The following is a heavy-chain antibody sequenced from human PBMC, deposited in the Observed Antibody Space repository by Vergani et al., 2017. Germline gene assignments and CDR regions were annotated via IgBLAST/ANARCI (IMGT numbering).Heavy chain of an antibody. J-gene: IGHJ4*02. CDR2: ISYDGSNK. V-gene: IGHV3-30*18. CDR1: GFTFSSYG. Sequence: QVQLVESGGGVVQPGRSLRLSCAASGFTFSSYGMHWVRQAPGKGLEWVAVISYDGSNKYYADSVKGRFTISRDNSKNTLYLQMNSLRAEDTAVYYCAKAGDYYDSSGFHDYWGQGTLVTVSS. D-gene: IGHD3-22*01. CDR3: AKAGDYYDSSGFHDY.